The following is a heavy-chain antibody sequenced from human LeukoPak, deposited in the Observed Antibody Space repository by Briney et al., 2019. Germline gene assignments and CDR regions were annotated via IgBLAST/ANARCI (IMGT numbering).Heavy chain of an antibody. Sequence: GASVKVSCKASGYTFTSYYMHWVRQAPGQGLEWMGIINPSGGSTSYAQKFQGRVTMTTDTSTSTAYMELRSLRSDDTAVYYCARGIFHYDILTGYFWGPWVPANWFDPWGQGTLVTVSS. CDR1: GYTFTSYY. J-gene: IGHJ5*02. CDR2: INPSGGST. CDR3: ARGIFHYDILTGYFWGPWVPANWFDP. V-gene: IGHV1-46*01. D-gene: IGHD3-9*01.